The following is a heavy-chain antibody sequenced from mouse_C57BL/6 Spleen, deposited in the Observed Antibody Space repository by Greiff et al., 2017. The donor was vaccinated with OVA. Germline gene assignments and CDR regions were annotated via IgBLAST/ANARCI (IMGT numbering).Heavy chain of an antibody. CDR1: GYTFTSYW. D-gene: IGHD2-5*01. Sequence: QVQLKQPGAELVRPGSSVKLSCKASGYTFTSYWMHWVKQRPIQGLEWIGNIDPSDSETHYNQKFKDKATLTVDKSSSTAYMQLSSLTSEDSAVHYCAREDSNYSYWGQGTLVTVSA. J-gene: IGHJ3*01. V-gene: IGHV1-52*01. CDR3: AREDSNYSY. CDR2: IDPSDSET.